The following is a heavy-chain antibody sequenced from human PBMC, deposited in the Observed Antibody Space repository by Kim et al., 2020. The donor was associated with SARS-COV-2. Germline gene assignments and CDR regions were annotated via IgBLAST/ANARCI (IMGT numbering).Heavy chain of an antibody. Sequence: GGSLRLSCAASGFTFSNYALSWVRQAPGKGLEWVSGIVTSGVNAYYADSVNGRFTISRDNAQNTLYLQMNSLRPEDTAIYYCARDPFRAARTYFEYWGLGTLVTVSS. V-gene: IGHV3-23*01. CDR3: ARDPFRAARTYFEY. CDR1: GFTFSNYA. J-gene: IGHJ4*02. CDR2: IVTSGVNA. D-gene: IGHD6-6*01.